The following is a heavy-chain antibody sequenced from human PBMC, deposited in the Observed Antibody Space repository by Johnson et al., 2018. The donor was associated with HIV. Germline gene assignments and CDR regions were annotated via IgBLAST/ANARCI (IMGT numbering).Heavy chain of an antibody. Sequence: VQLVESGGGLVQPGRSLRLSCTTSGFTFGEYTMSWVRQAPGKGLEWVGFIRSKAYGGTTEYAASVKGRFTISRDDSKSVANLQMNSLKTGDTAVYYCAKGYSSSWYVAFDIWGQGTMVTVSS. D-gene: IGHD6-13*01. J-gene: IGHJ3*02. V-gene: IGHV3-49*04. CDR2: IRSKAYGGTT. CDR1: GFTFGEYT. CDR3: AKGYSSSWYVAFDI.